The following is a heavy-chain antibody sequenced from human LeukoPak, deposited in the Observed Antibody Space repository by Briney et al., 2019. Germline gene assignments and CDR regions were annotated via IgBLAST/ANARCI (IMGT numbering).Heavy chain of an antibody. CDR3: ARDDSPGPGVDY. Sequence: ASVKVPCKASGYTFTGYYMHWVRQAPGQGLEWMGWINPNSGGTNYAQKFQGRVTMTRDTSISTAYMELSRLRSDDTAVYYCARDDSPGPGVDYWGQGTLVTVSS. D-gene: IGHD2-15*01. CDR1: GYTFTGYY. CDR2: INPNSGGT. V-gene: IGHV1-2*02. J-gene: IGHJ4*02.